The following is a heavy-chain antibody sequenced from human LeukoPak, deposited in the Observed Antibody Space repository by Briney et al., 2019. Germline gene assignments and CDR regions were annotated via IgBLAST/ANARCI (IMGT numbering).Heavy chain of an antibody. J-gene: IGHJ4*02. CDR2: IIPIFGTA. V-gene: IGHV1-69*06. D-gene: IGHD5-18*01. CDR3: ARGRDTAIPDIDY. CDR1: GGTSGGFA. Sequence: ASVKVSCKASGGTSGGFAISWGGRALGQGLEGMGGIIPIFGTANYAQKFQGRVTITADKSTGTAYMELSSLRSEDTAVYYCARGRDTAIPDIDYWGQGTLVTVSS.